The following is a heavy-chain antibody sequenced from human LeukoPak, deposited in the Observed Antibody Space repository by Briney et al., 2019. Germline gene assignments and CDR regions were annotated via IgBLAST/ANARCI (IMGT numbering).Heavy chain of an antibody. J-gene: IGHJ4*02. D-gene: IGHD2-2*01. CDR2: IIPIFGTA. CDR3: AGGDIVVVPAASGFDY. V-gene: IGHV1-69*06. CDR1: GGTFTSYA. Sequence: VASVKVSCKASGGTFTSYAISWVRQAPGQGLEWMGGIIPIFGTANYAQKFQGRVTITADKSTSTAYMELSSLRSEDTAVYYSAGGDIVVVPAASGFDYWGQGTLVTVSS.